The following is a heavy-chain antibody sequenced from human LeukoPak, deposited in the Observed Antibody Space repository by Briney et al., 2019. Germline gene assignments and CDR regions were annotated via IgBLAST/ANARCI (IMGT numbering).Heavy chain of an antibody. Sequence: PGGSLRLSCAASGFIFSSYGMHWVRQAPGKGLEWVAVIWYDGSNKYYADSVKGRFTISRDNSKNTLYLQMNSLRAEDTAVYYCARDYKAYYYDSILGYWGQGTLVTVSS. J-gene: IGHJ4*02. CDR2: IWYDGSNK. CDR1: GFIFSSYG. D-gene: IGHD3-22*01. V-gene: IGHV3-33*01. CDR3: ARDYKAYYYDSILGY.